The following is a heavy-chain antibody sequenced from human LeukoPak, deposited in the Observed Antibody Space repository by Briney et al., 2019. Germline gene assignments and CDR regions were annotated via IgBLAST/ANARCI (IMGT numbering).Heavy chain of an antibody. CDR1: GFTFSSYA. V-gene: IGHV3-23*01. CDR2: IDASGGST. J-gene: IGHJ5*02. CDR3: AKGSGSGWYGWFAP. Sequence: GGSLRLSCAASGFTFSSYAMSWVRQAPGKGLEWVSAIDASGGSTYYADSVKGRFTISRDNSKNTFFLQMNTLRAADTAVYYCAKGSGSGWYGWFAPWGQGTLVTVSS. D-gene: IGHD6-19*01.